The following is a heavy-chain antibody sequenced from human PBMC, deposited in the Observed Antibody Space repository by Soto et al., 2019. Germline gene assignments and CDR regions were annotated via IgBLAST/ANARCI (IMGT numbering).Heavy chain of an antibody. CDR1: GYTFTTYW. V-gene: IGHV5-51*01. Sequence: PGESLKISCQGSGYTFTTYWVAWARQMPGKGLEWVGSIYPGDSDSRYNPSVQGQVTISADRSISTAYLQWNSLKASDTAMYFCARHKGYCSSTSCYGMDVWGQGTTVTVSS. CDR2: IYPGDSDS. D-gene: IGHD2-15*01. J-gene: IGHJ6*02. CDR3: ARHKGYCSSTSCYGMDV.